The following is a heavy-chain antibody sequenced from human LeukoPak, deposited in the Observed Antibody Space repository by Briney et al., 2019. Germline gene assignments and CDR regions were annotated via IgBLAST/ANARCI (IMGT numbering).Heavy chain of an antibody. J-gene: IGHJ5*02. CDR1: GFTFSSYS. V-gene: IGHV3-48*04. CDR2: ISSSSSAI. CDR3: ARGLSSSSWARLNWFDP. D-gene: IGHD6-13*01. Sequence: GGSLRLSCAASGFTFSSYSINWVRQAPGKGLEWVSYISSSSSAIYYADSVKGRFTISRDNARNSLFLQMNSLRAEDTAVYYCARGLSSSSWARLNWFDPWGQGTLLTVSS.